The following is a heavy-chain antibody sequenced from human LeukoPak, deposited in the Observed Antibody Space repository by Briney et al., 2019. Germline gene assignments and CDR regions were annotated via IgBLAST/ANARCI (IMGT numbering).Heavy chain of an antibody. J-gene: IGHJ3*02. Sequence: ASVKVSCKASGYTFTSYGISWVRQAPGQGLEWMGWISAYNGNTNYAQKLQGRVTMTTDTSTSTAYMELRSLRSDDTAVYDSAGTRGGGNYYDSSGYRMGAFDIWGQGTMVTVSS. CDR3: AGTRGGGNYYDSSGYRMGAFDI. D-gene: IGHD3-22*01. CDR1: GYTFTSYG. CDR2: ISAYNGNT. V-gene: IGHV1-18*01.